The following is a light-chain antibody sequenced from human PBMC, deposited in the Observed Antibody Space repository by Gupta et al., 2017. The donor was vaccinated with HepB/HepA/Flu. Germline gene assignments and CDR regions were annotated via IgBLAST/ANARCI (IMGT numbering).Light chain of an antibody. CDR2: ETS. J-gene: IGKJ3*01. CDR1: QTINNF. CDR3: QQSYSTPFT. Sequence: DIQMTQSPSSLSASVGDRVTITCRASQTINNFLNWFQRKPGKAPNLLIYETSNLESGVSSRFSGTGSWTDFTLTINSLQPEDFATYYCQQSYSTPFTFGPGTKVEI. V-gene: IGKV1-39*01.